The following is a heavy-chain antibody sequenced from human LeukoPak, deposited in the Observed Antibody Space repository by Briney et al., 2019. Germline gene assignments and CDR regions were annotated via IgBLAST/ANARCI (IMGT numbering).Heavy chain of an antibody. D-gene: IGHD2-2*02. J-gene: IGHJ4*02. CDR2: ISASGGGT. Sequence: GGSLRLSCAASGFRFKNYAMTWVRQPPGKGLEWVSTISASGGGTYYADSVKGRFTISRDNSNDTLSLQMNTLRAEDTALYYCAKDVRRAEYCSSTTCYTSSFDQWGQGTLVTVSS. V-gene: IGHV3-23*01. CDR3: AKDVRRAEYCSSTTCYTSSFDQ. CDR1: GFRFKNYA.